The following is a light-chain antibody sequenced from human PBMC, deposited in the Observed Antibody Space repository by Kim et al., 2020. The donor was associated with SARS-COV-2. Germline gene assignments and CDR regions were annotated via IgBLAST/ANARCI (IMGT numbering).Light chain of an antibody. Sequence: VSPGERATLSCRASQSVSSNLAWYQQKPGQAPRLLIDGASTRATGIPARFSGSGSGTEFTLTISSLQSEDFAVYYCQQYNNWLATFGGGTKVDIK. CDR1: QSVSSN. CDR3: QQYNNWLAT. CDR2: GAS. V-gene: IGKV3-15*01. J-gene: IGKJ4*01.